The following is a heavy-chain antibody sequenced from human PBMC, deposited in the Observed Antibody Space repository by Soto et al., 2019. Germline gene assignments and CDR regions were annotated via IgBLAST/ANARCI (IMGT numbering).Heavy chain of an antibody. CDR2: IYYSGST. V-gene: IGHV4-59*01. CDR3: ARDPRIAAAGDSWFDP. CDR1: GGSISSYY. J-gene: IGHJ5*02. D-gene: IGHD6-13*01. Sequence: SETLSLTCTVSGGSISSYYWSWIRQPPGKGLEWIGYIYYSGSTNYNPSLKSRVTISVDTSKNQFSLKLSSVTAADTAVYYCARDPRIAAAGDSWFDPWGQGTLVTVSS.